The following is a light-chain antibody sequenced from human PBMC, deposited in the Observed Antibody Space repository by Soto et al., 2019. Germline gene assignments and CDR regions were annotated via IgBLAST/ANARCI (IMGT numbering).Light chain of an antibody. CDR3: QQINSYPPGVT. J-gene: IGKJ4*01. CDR2: AAS. Sequence: DIQLTQSPSFLSASVGDRVTITCRASQGISSYLAWYQQKPRKAPKLLIYAASTLQSGVPSRFSGSRSGTEFNLTISSLQPEDFATYYCQQINSYPPGVTFGGGTKVEIK. CDR1: QGISSY. V-gene: IGKV1-9*01.